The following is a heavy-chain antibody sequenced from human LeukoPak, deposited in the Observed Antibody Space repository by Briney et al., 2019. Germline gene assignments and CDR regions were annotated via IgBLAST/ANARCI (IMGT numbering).Heavy chain of an antibody. D-gene: IGHD5-12*01. CDR3: ARLVATMFPAAPPDY. J-gene: IGHJ4*02. Sequence: NPSETLSLTCTVSGGSISSSFYWGWIRQPPGKGLEWIGSIYYDGSTYYNPSLKSRVTISVDTSRKQFSLRLRSVIAADTAVYYCARLVATMFPAAPPDYWGQGTLVTVSS. CDR1: GGSISSSFY. CDR2: IYYDGST. V-gene: IGHV4-39*01.